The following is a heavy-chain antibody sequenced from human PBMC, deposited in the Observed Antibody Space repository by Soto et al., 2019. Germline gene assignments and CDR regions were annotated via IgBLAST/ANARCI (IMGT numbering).Heavy chain of an antibody. CDR2: ISCCGGST. D-gene: IGHD6-19*01. J-gene: IGHJ4*02. CDR3: AEADVEQWLLPHLDK. V-gene: IGHV3-23*01. Sequence: EVQLLESGGGVVQPGGSLRLSCVASGFNFKKFAMSWVRQAPGEGLEWVSGISCCGGSTSYADSVKGRFSIARDDSTNTLSLQMNNLRVEDTAQYYCAEADVEQWLLPHLDKWGQGTLVIVS. CDR1: GFNFKKFA.